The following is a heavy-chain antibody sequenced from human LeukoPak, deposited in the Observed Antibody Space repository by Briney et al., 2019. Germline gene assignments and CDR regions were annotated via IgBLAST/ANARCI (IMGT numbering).Heavy chain of an antibody. CDR2: ISGSGGST. Sequence: PGGSLRLSCAASGFTFSSYAMSWVRQAPGKGLEWVSAISGSGGSTYYADSVKGRFTISRDNSKNTLYLQMNSLRGEDTAVYYCAKSPLVRLGELPLEDAFDIWGQGTMVTVSS. CDR3: AKSPLVRLGELPLEDAFDI. J-gene: IGHJ3*02. D-gene: IGHD3-16*02. CDR1: GFTFSSYA. V-gene: IGHV3-23*01.